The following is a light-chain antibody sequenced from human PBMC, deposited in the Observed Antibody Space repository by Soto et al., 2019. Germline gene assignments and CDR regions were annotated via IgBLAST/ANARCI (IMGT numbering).Light chain of an antibody. V-gene: IGLV3-25*03. J-gene: IGLJ2*01. Sequence: SYELTQPPSVSVSPGQTARITCSGDALPNQYAYWYQQKPGQAPKLVIYEDGERPSGIPERFSGSSSGTTVSLTISGVQAEDEDDYYCQSADNSGTYVVFGGGTKLTVL. CDR1: ALPNQY. CDR2: EDG. CDR3: QSADNSGTYVV.